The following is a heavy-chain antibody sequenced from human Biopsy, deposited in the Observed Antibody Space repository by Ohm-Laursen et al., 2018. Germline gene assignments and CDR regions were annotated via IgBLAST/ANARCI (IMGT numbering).Heavy chain of an antibody. CDR3: ARVPAYPSIDGYYGLDL. V-gene: IGHV1-2*06. CDR1: GYTFAGYY. CDR2: INPNSDNA. J-gene: IGHJ6*02. D-gene: IGHD3-9*01. Sequence: SVKVSCKASGYTFAGYYLHWVRQAPGHGLEWMGRINPNSDNANYAQSFQGRLTVTRDTSISTAYMELTSLTFDDTAIYYCARVPAYPSIDGYYGLDLWGQGTTVIVSS.